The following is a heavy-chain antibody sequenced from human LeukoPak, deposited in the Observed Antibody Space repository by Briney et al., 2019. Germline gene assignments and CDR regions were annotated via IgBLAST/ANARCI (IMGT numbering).Heavy chain of an antibody. J-gene: IGHJ4*02. V-gene: IGHV5-51*01. CDR3: ARTHWGCSGGSCYFDY. D-gene: IGHD2-15*01. CDR2: IYPGDSDT. CDR1: GYSFTSYW. Sequence: GESLKISCKGSGYSFTSYWTGWVRQMPGKGLEWMGIIYPGDSDTRYSPSFQGQVTISADKSISTAYLQWSSLKASDTAMYYCARTHWGCSGGSCYFDYWGQGTLVTVSS.